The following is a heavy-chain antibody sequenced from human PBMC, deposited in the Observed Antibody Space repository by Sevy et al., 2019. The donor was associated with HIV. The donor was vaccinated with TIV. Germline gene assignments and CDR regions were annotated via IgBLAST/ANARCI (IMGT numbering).Heavy chain of an antibody. CDR3: AREGGYTDQGMDV. CDR2: ISSSSSHI. Sequence: GSLRLSCAASGFSFNNYDMNWVRQAPGKGLEWISYISSSSSHIYYADSVKGRFTISRDNANNSLSVQMNSLRAEDTAVYYCAREGGYTDQGMDVWGQGTTVTVSS. J-gene: IGHJ6*02. V-gene: IGHV3-48*01. D-gene: IGHD5-12*01. CDR1: GFSFNNYD.